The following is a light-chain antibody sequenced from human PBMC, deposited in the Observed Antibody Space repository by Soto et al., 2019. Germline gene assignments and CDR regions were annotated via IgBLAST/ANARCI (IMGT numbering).Light chain of an antibody. Sequence: EIVMTQSPATLSVAPGERATLSCRASQNVRSNLVWYQQKPGQPPRLLLYDASQRAANISARFSGSGFGTEFTLTIDSLQSEDFAFYFCPQHNKWPSTFGGGTTVEI. CDR1: QNVRSN. CDR2: DAS. CDR3: PQHNKWPST. J-gene: IGKJ4*01. V-gene: IGKV3-15*01.